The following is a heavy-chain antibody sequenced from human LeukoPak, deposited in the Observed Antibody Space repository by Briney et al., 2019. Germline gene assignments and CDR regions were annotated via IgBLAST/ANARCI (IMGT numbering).Heavy chain of an antibody. V-gene: IGHV4-4*07. CDR3: ARSGYTISAYHSDF. CDR1: GVSIQSYW. D-gene: IGHD5-18*01. Sequence: SETLSLACDVSGVSIQSYWWSWVRKPAGKGLEWIGRIYTTGRTNYSPSFQSRVTMSIDVSSNQFSLTLRSVTAADTAVYYCARSGYTISAYHSDFWGQGAPVSVSS. J-gene: IGHJ4*02. CDR2: IYTTGRT.